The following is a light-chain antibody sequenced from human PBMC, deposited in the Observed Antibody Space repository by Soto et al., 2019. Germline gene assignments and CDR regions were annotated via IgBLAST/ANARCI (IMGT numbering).Light chain of an antibody. CDR3: CSYAASSTVV. CDR1: SSDVGSYNL. Sequence: QSALTQPASVSGSPGQSITISCTGTSSDVGSYNLVSWFQQHPGKVPKLMIYEGNKRPSGVSNRFSGSKSGNTASLTISGLQAEDEADYYCCSYAASSTVVFGGGTKLTVL. V-gene: IGLV2-23*01. J-gene: IGLJ2*01. CDR2: EGN.